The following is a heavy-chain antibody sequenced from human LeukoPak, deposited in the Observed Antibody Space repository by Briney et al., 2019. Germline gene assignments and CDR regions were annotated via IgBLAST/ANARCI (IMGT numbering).Heavy chain of an antibody. D-gene: IGHD5-24*01. CDR3: ARTIRDGYNTVDY. Sequence: SAKVSCKASGGTFSSYAISWVRQAPGQGLEWMGRIIPILGIANYAQKFQGRVTITADKSTSTAYMELSSLRSKDTAVYYCARTIRDGYNTVDYWGQGTLVTVSS. V-gene: IGHV1-69*04. CDR1: GGTFSSYA. CDR2: IIPILGIA. J-gene: IGHJ4*02.